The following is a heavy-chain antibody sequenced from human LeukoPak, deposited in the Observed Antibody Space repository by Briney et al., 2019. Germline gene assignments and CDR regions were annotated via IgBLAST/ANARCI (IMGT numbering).Heavy chain of an antibody. CDR2: MNPNSGNT. CDR3: ARLDYYDSSGYDAFDI. Sequence: ASVTVSCKASGYTFTSYDINWVRQAPGQGLEWMGWMNPNSGNTGYAQKFQGRVTMTRNTSISTAYMELSSLRSEDTAVYYCARLDYYDSSGYDAFDIWGQGTMVTVSS. D-gene: IGHD3-22*01. J-gene: IGHJ3*02. V-gene: IGHV1-8*01. CDR1: GYTFTSYD.